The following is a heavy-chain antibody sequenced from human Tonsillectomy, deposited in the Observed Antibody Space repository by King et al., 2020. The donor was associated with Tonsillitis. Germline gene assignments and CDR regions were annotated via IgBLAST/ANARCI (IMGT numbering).Heavy chain of an antibody. CDR1: GFTFSTYW. Sequence: QLVQSGAEVKKSGASLKISCKASGFTFSTYWIAWVRQMPGKGLEWMGSIFPVDSDTTYSPSFQGQVTISADKSTNTAYLQWSSLKASDTAMYYCVRRPITVIFLFTDWYFDLWGRGTLVTVSS. V-gene: IGHV5-51*01. CDR3: VRRPITVIFLFTDWYFDL. D-gene: IGHD3-22*01. J-gene: IGHJ2*01. CDR2: IFPVDSDT.